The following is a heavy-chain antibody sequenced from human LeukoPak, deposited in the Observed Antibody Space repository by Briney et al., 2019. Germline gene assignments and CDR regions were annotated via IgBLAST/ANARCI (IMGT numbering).Heavy chain of an antibody. V-gene: IGHV1-18*01. CDR1: GYTFTSYG. Sequence: ASVKVSCKASGYTFTSYGISWVRQAPGQGLEWMGWISAYNGNTNYAQKLQGRVTMTRDTSISTAYMELSRLRSDDTAVYYCARLGIAAAGTGFGYYFDYWGQGTLVTVSS. CDR2: ISAYNGNT. CDR3: ARLGIAAAGTGFGYYFDY. J-gene: IGHJ4*02. D-gene: IGHD6-13*01.